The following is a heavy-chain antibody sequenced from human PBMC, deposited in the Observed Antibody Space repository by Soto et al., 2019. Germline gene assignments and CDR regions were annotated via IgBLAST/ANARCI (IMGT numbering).Heavy chain of an antibody. CDR3: AKERLGRGADY. CDR1: GFAFANYA. Sequence: EVQLLESGGDLVQPGGSLRLSCAASGFAFANYAMTWVRQAPGKGLEWVSTIGGGGGSTYYADPVKGRFTISRDNSKNTVYLQINSLRAEYTAVYFCAKERLGRGADYWGQGTLVTVSS. CDR2: IGGGGGST. J-gene: IGHJ4*02. V-gene: IGHV3-23*01. D-gene: IGHD1-1*01.